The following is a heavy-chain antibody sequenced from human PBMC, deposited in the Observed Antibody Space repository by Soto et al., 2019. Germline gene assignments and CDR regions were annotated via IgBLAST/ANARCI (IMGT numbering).Heavy chain of an antibody. CDR1: GYSFSNYW. CDR2: IYPGDSDT. J-gene: IGHJ6*02. Sequence: ESLTISCKGSGYSFSNYWIGWVRQMPGKGLEWMGIIYPGDSDTRYSPSFQGQVTISADKSINTAHLQWSSLKPSDTAIYYCARRMGGYYYGMDVWGQGTTVTVSS. CDR3: ARRMGGYYYGMDV. V-gene: IGHV5-51*01. D-gene: IGHD2-15*01.